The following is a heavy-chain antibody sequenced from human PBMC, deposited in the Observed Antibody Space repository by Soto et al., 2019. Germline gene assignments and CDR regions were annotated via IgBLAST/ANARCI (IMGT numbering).Heavy chain of an antibody. CDR2: ISGSDDST. CDR1: GFTFSSYA. CDR3: AKRSSSSTFDY. D-gene: IGHD6-6*01. Sequence: EVQLLESGGGLVQPGESLRLSCAASGFTFSSYAMSWVRQAPGTGLEWVSVISGSDDSTDYADSVKGRFTISRDNSKNALYLQMNSLRAEDRAVYYCAKRSSSSTFDYWGQGTLVTVSS. J-gene: IGHJ4*02. V-gene: IGHV3-23*01.